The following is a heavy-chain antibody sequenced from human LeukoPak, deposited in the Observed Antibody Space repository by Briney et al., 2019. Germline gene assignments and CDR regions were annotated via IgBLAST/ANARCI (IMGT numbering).Heavy chain of an antibody. V-gene: IGHV3-33*08. CDR1: GFTFSNYG. CDR2: IWYDGSQK. Sequence: GRSLRLSCEPSGFTFSNYGIHWVRQAPGKGLEWVAVIWYDGSQKYYADSVKGRFTISRDNSKNTLFLQMNSLRAEDTAMYYCARYGSGKNFDSWGQGTLVTASS. D-gene: IGHD3-10*01. J-gene: IGHJ4*02. CDR3: ARYGSGKNFDS.